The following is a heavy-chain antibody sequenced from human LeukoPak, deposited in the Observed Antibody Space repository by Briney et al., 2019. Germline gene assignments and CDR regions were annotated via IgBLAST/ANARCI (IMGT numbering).Heavy chain of an antibody. Sequence: SVKVSCKASGGTSSSYAISWVRQAPGQGLEWMGGIIPIFGTANYAQKFQGRVTITADESTSTAYMELSSLRSEDTAVYYCARVSGMVAAEYYFDYWGQGTLVTVSS. V-gene: IGHV1-69*13. CDR2: IIPIFGTA. CDR3: ARVSGMVAAEYYFDY. J-gene: IGHJ4*02. CDR1: GGTSSSYA. D-gene: IGHD2-15*01.